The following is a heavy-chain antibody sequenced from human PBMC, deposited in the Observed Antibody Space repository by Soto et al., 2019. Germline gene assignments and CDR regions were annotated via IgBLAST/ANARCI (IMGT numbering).Heavy chain of an antibody. V-gene: IGHV4-59*01. Sequence: QVQLQESRPGLVKPSETLSLTCTVSGGSISNYYWSWIRQPPGKGLEWIGYINYTGSTNYNPTLKSRVTISVETSENQFSLRLGSVAAADTAIYYCARGRPWLDYWGQGTLVTVSS. D-gene: IGHD6-19*01. CDR2: INYTGST. CDR3: ARGRPWLDY. J-gene: IGHJ4*02. CDR1: GGSISNYY.